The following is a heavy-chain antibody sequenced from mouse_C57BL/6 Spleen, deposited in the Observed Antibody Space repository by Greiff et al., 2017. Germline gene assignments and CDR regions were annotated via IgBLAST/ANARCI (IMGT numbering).Heavy chain of an antibody. Sequence: VQLQQSGAELVKPGASVKLSCTASGFNIKDYYMHWVNQRTEQGLEWIGRIDPEDGETKYAPKFQGKATITADTYSNPAYLQLSSLTSESTAVYYCARGAIYGGYYDYFAYWGQGTTLTVSS. CDR3: ARGAIYGGYYDYFAY. J-gene: IGHJ2*01. D-gene: IGHD2-3*01. CDR1: GFNIKDYY. V-gene: IGHV14-2*01. CDR2: IDPEDGET.